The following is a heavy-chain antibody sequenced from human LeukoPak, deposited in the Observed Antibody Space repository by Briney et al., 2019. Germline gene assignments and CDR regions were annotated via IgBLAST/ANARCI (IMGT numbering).Heavy chain of an antibody. J-gene: IGHJ4*02. Sequence: ASVKVSCKASGGTFSSYTISWVRQAPGQGLEWMGRIIPILGIANYAQKFQGRVTITADKSTSTAYMGLSSLRSEDTAVYYCASLYCSGGSCYRPPDYWGQGTLVTVSS. CDR3: ASLYCSGGSCYRPPDY. D-gene: IGHD2-15*01. CDR1: GGTFSSYT. CDR2: IIPILGIA. V-gene: IGHV1-69*02.